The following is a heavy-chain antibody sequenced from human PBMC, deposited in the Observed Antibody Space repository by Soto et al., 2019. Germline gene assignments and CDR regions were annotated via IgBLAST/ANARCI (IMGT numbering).Heavy chain of an antibody. Sequence: GGSPRLSCAASGFTFSSYSMNWVRQAPGKGLEWVSSISSSSSYIYYADSVKGRFTISRDNAKNSLYLQMNSLRAEDTAVYYCARVGTYCSGGSCYYDAFDIWGQGTMVTVSS. CDR3: ARVGTYCSGGSCYYDAFDI. J-gene: IGHJ3*02. CDR2: ISSSSSYI. V-gene: IGHV3-21*01. D-gene: IGHD2-15*01. CDR1: GFTFSSYS.